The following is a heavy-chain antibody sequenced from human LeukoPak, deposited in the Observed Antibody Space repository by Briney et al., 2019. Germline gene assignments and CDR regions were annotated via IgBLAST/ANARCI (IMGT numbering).Heavy chain of an antibody. V-gene: IGHV1-18*01. J-gene: IGHJ5*02. Sequence: ASVKVSCKASGYTFTSYGISWVRQAPGQGLEWMGWISAYNGNTNYAQKLQGRVTMTEDTSTDTAYMELSNLRSEDTAVYYCATQDYSNSWFDPWGQGTLVTVSS. CDR1: GYTFTSYG. CDR3: ATQDYSNSWFDP. CDR2: ISAYNGNT. D-gene: IGHD4-11*01.